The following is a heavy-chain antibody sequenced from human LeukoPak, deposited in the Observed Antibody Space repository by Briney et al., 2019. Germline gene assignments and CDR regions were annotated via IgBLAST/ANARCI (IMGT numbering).Heavy chain of an antibody. V-gene: IGHV3-74*01. J-gene: IGHJ4*02. Sequence: PGGSLRLSCAASGFIFSDHWMHWVRQAPGKGLVWLSRINNDGSSTIYADSVKGRFTFSRDNAENTLFLEMSSLRVEDTAVYYCARDFGGNVVVTAIPIDYWGQGTLVTVSS. D-gene: IGHD2-21*02. CDR1: GFIFSDHW. CDR3: ARDFGGNVVVTAIPIDY. CDR2: INNDGSST.